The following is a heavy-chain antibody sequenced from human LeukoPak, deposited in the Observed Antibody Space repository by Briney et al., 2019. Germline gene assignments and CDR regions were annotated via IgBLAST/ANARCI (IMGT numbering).Heavy chain of an antibody. J-gene: IGHJ4*02. CDR3: ARSSSVTIPGYYFDY. D-gene: IGHD2-21*01. CDR2: ISGYNGNP. CDR1: GFTFTSYG. V-gene: IGHV1-18*01. Sequence: KPGGSLRLSCAASGFTFTSYGISWVRQAPGQGLEWMGWISGYNGNPKYAQKLQGRVTMTTDTSTSTAYMELRSPRSDDTAVYYCARSSSVTIPGYYFDYWGQGTLVTVSS.